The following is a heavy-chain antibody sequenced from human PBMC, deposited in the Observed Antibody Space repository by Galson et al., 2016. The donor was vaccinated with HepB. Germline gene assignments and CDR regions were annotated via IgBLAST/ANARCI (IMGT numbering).Heavy chain of an antibody. Sequence: SVKVSCKASGGTFSSYAISWARQAPGQGLEWMGGIIPMFGTTNFAQIFQGRVTITADDSTSTAYMELSSLRSEDTAVYYCSRGPKYQLWLTGGMDVWGQGTTVTVSS. V-gene: IGHV1-69*13. CDR2: IIPMFGTT. D-gene: IGHD3-10*01. CDR3: SRGPKYQLWLTGGMDV. CDR1: GGTFSSYA. J-gene: IGHJ6*02.